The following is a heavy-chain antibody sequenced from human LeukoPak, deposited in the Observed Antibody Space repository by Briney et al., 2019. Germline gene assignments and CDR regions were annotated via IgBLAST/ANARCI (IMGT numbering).Heavy chain of an antibody. J-gene: IGHJ4*02. CDR2: IYPGDSDT. Sequence: GESLKISCKGSGYIFTNHWIGWVRQMPGKGLEWMGIIYPGDSDTRYSPSFQGQVTISADKSISTAYLQWSSLKASDTAMYYCARRRDLYSGSYYPFDYWGQGTLVTVSS. CDR3: ARRRDLYSGSYYPFDY. D-gene: IGHD1-26*01. CDR1: GYIFTNHW. V-gene: IGHV5-51*01.